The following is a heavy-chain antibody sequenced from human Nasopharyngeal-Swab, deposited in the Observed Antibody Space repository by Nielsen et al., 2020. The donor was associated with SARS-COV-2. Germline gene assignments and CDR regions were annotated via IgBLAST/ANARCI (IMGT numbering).Heavy chain of an antibody. CDR3: ARVVLRFLEWIPRLYGMDV. V-gene: IGHV3-33*01. Sequence: VRQAPGKGLEWVAVIWYDGSNKYYADSVKGRFTISRDNAKNSLYLQMNSLRAEDTAVYYCARVVLRFLEWIPRLYGMDVWGQGTTVTASS. CDR2: IWYDGSNK. D-gene: IGHD3-3*01. J-gene: IGHJ6*02.